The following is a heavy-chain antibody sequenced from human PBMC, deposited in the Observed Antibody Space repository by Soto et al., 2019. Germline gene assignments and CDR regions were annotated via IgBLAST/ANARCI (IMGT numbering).Heavy chain of an antibody. CDR3: ARANWFFDY. V-gene: IGHV4-59*11. Sequence: GESSETLSLTCTVSGGSINNHYWSWIRQPPGQGLEWIGYIYYSGSTNYNPSLKSRVTMSVDTSKNQFSLKLSSLTAADTAIYYCARANWFFDYWGQGTLVTVS. CDR2: IYYSGST. J-gene: IGHJ4*02. D-gene: IGHD7-27*01. CDR1: GGSINNHY.